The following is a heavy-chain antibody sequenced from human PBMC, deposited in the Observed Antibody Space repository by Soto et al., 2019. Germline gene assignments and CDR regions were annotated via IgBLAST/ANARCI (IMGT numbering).Heavy chain of an antibody. D-gene: IGHD2-15*01. CDR3: AKEGYCSGGSCSYYYYYGMDV. J-gene: IGHJ6*02. CDR2: ISYDGSNK. V-gene: IGHV3-30*18. CDR1: GFTFSSYG. Sequence: PGGSLRLSCAASGFTFSSYGMHWVRQAPGKGLEWVAVISYDGSNKYYADSVKGRFTISRDNSKNTLYLQRNSLRAEDTAVYYCAKEGYCSGGSCSYYYYYGMDVWGQGTTVTVSS.